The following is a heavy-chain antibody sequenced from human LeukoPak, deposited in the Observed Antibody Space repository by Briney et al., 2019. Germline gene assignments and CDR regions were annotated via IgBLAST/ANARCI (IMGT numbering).Heavy chain of an antibody. CDR3: AKEEVPNDY. V-gene: IGHV3-23*01. J-gene: IGHJ4*02. Sequence: SGGSLRLSCEVSGFTFSNSAMSWVRQAPGKGLEWVSGISISGGTTYYAASVKGRFTISRDNPKNTVYLQLNSLRAEDTAVYYCAKEEVPNDYWGQGTLVTVSS. CDR1: GFTFSNSA. CDR2: ISISGGTT. D-gene: IGHD2-2*01.